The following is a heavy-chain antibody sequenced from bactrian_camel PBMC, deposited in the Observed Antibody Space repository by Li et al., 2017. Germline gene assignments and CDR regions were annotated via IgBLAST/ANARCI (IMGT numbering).Heavy chain of an antibody. CDR2: INSGGGST. D-gene: IGHD6*01. CDR3: ATEVDRPTVAAGWACDYNS. J-gene: IGHJ6*01. Sequence: VQLVESGGGSVQDGGSLRLSCAGSGFAFNESRMSWVRQVPGKELEWVSAINSGGGSTYYADSVKGRFTISRDNARSTLYLQLNSLKTEDTAMYHCATEVDRPTVAAGWACDYNSWGQGTQVTVS. CDR1: GFAFNESR. V-gene: IGHV3S40*01.